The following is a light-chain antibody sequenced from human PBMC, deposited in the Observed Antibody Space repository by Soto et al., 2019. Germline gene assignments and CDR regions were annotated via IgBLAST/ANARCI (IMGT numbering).Light chain of an antibody. CDR2: GAT. V-gene: IGKV3-20*01. Sequence: DIVFTQSPGTLSLSPGERATLSCRASHNVESRYLAWYQQRPGQAPRVVIFGATTRAPGIPDRFSGSGSGTDFTLTISRLAPEDFAEYYCQQYGSSGTFGQGTKVDIK. CDR3: QQYGSSGT. J-gene: IGKJ1*01. CDR1: HNVESRY.